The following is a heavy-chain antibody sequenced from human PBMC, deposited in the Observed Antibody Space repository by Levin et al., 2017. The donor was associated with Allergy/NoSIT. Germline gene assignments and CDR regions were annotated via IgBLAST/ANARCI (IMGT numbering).Heavy chain of an antibody. CDR3: ARTAGLPETAPRKNYDSSGYYGY. Sequence: GESLKISCKASGYTFTSYYMHWVRQAPGQGLEWMGIINPSGGSTSYAQKFQGRVTMTRDTSTSTVYMELSSLRSEDTAVYYCARTAGLPETAPRKNYDSSGYYGYWGQGTLVTVSS. V-gene: IGHV1-46*01. CDR1: GYTFTSYY. CDR2: INPSGGST. J-gene: IGHJ4*02. D-gene: IGHD3-22*01.